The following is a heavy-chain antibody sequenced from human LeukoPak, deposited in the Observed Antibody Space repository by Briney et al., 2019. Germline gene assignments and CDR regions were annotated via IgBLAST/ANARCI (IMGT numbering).Heavy chain of an antibody. CDR1: GGSISSYY. CDR2: IYYSGST. V-gene: IGHV4-59*06. J-gene: IGHJ4*02. D-gene: IGHD3-3*01. CDR3: AREPRRYDFWSGYYFDY. Sequence: SETLSLTCTVSGGSISSYYWSWIRQPPGKGLEWIGYIYYSGSTYYNPSLKSRVTISVDTSKNQFSLKLSSVTAADTAVYYCAREPRRYDFWSGYYFDYWGQGTLVTVSS.